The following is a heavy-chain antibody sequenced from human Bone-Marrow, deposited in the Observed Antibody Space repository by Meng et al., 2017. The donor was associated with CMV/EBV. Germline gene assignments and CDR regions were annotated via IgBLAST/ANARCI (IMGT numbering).Heavy chain of an antibody. Sequence: SLKISCAASGFTFSSYEMNWVRQAPGKGLEWVSYISSSGSTIYYADSVKGRFTISRDNAKNSLYLQMNSLRAEDTAVYYCALMATTVYYYGMDVWGQGTTVTVSS. D-gene: IGHD5-24*01. V-gene: IGHV3-48*03. CDR3: ALMATTVYYYGMDV. CDR1: GFTFSSYE. J-gene: IGHJ6*02. CDR2: ISSSGSTI.